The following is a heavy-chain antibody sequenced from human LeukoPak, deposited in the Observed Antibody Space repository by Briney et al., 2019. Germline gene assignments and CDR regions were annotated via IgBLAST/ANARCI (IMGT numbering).Heavy chain of an antibody. D-gene: IGHD6-19*01. CDR2: INHSGST. CDR1: GGSISSSSYY. CDR3: ARVSIAVDLDY. Sequence: SETLSLTCTVSGGSISSSSYYWGWIRQPPGKGLEWIGEINHSGSTNYNPSLKSRVTISVDTSKNQFSLKLSSVTAADTAVYYCARVSIAVDLDYWGQGTLVTVSS. V-gene: IGHV4-39*07. J-gene: IGHJ4*02.